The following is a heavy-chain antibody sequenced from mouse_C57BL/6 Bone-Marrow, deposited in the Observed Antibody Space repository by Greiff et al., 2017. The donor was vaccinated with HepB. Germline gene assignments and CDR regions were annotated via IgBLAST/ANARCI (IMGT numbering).Heavy chain of an antibody. V-gene: IGHV5-9-1*02. D-gene: IGHD2-1*01. J-gene: IGHJ1*03. CDR1: GFTFSSYA. CDR2: ISSGGDYI. CDR3: TRDEYGNGVDV. Sequence: EVKLMESGEGLVKPGGSLKLSCAASGFTFSSYAMSWVRQTPEKRLEWVAYISSGGDYIYYADTVKGRFTISRDNARNTLYLQMSSLKSEDTAMYYCTRDEYGNGVDVWGTGTTVTVSS.